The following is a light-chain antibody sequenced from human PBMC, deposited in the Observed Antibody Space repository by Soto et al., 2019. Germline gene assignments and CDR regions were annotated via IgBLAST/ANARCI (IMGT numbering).Light chain of an antibody. CDR3: QQYATSPWT. V-gene: IGKV3-20*01. Sequence: ETVLTQSPGTLSLSPGERATLSCRASQSVTNSYLAWFQQKPGQAPRLLIFGALSRATGIPDRFSGSGSGTDLTLTISRLEPEDFAVYYCQQYATSPWTFGQGTKVEVK. CDR1: QSVTNSY. CDR2: GAL. J-gene: IGKJ1*01.